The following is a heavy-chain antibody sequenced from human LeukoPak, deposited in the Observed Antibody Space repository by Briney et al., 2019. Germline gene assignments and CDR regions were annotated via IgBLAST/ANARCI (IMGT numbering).Heavy chain of an antibody. D-gene: IGHD4/OR15-4a*01. CDR1: GGSITGYY. CDR2: ISYTGGA. V-gene: IGHV4-59*01. J-gene: IGHJ4*02. CDR3: SRDSIGLYADY. Sequence: SETLSLTCTVSGGSITGYYWSWIRQPPGKGLEWIGYISYTGGANYNPSLKSRVTISVDTSKNQFSLRLSSVTAADTAMYYCSRDSIGLYADYWGQGTLVTVSS.